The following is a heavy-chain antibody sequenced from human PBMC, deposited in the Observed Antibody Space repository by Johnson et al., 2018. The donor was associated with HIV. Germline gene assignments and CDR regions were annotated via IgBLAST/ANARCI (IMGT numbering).Heavy chain of an antibody. CDR2: ISGSGNAI. CDR1: GFTFSDSY. J-gene: IGHJ3*02. V-gene: IGHV3-11*04. Sequence: QVQVVESGGGLVKPGGSLRLSCAASGFTFSDSYMSWIRQAPGKGLEWVSYISGSGNAIYYADSVKGRFTISRDNSKKTLYLQVNSLRDEDTAVYYCARGRITMIGVDLRGGGFDIWGQGTTVTVSS. CDR3: ARGRITMIGVDLRGGGFDI. D-gene: IGHD3-22*01.